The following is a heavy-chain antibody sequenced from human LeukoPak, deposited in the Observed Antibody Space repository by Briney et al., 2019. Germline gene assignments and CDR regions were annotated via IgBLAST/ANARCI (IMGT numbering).Heavy chain of an antibody. Sequence: PGGSLRLSCAASGFTVSSNYMSWVRQAPGKGLEWVSVIYSGGSTYYADSVKGRFTISRDNSKNTLYLQMNSLRAEDTAVYYCARDVPGELNFDYWGQGTLVTVSS. D-gene: IGHD7-27*01. V-gene: IGHV3-66*01. CDR2: IYSGGST. CDR3: ARDVPGELNFDY. J-gene: IGHJ4*02. CDR1: GFTVSSNY.